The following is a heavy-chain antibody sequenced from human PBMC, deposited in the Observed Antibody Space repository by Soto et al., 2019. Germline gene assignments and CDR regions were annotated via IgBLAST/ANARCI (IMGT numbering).Heavy chain of an antibody. Sequence: WASVKVSCKASGGTFSSYAISWVRQAPGQGLEWMGGIIPIFGTANYAQKFQGRVTITADESTSTAYMELSSLRSEDTAVYYCARVCYDSSGYYSYYNWFDPWGQGTLVTVSS. V-gene: IGHV1-69*13. J-gene: IGHJ5*02. CDR1: GGTFSSYA. CDR2: IIPIFGTA. CDR3: ARVCYDSSGYYSYYNWFDP. D-gene: IGHD3-22*01.